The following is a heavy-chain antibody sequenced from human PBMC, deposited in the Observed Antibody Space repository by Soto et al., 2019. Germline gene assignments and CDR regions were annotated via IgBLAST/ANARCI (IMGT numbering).Heavy chain of an antibody. CDR2: ISSAGETK. D-gene: IGHD6-19*01. CDR1: GFTFSSYG. CDR3: AKEVAVAGDLDY. V-gene: IGHV3-30*18. J-gene: IGHJ4*01. Sequence: QVRLVESGGGVVQPGRSLRLSCVASGFTFSSYGIHWVRQAPGKGLEWVGVISSAGETKYYADSVKGRFTISRDNSKNTLYMQMDSLRAEYTDVYYCAKEVAVAGDLDYWGHGTLVTAAS.